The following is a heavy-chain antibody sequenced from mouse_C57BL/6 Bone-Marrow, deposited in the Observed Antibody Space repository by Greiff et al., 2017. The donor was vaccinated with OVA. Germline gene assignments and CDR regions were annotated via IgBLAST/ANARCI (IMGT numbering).Heavy chain of an antibody. CDR3: ARTRWYFDV. V-gene: IGHV1-19*01. CDR1: GYTFTDYN. CDR2: INPYNGGT. Sequence: EVQLQQSGPELVKPGASVKIPCKASGYTFTDYNMDWVKQSHGKSLEWIGVINPYNGGTSYNQKFKGKATLTVDKSSSTAYMELNSLTSEDSAVYYCARTRWYFDVWGTGTTVTVSS. J-gene: IGHJ1*03.